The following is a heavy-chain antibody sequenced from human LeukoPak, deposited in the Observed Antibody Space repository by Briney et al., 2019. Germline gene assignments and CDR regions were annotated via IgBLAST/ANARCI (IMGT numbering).Heavy chain of an antibody. CDR2: ITSSGGGK. CDR3: ARDLQDGSGNPYGACDI. Sequence: PRGSVRLSCAASTFTFSSYEMNWVRQAPGKGLEWVSYITSSGGGKIYAESVQDRVTITRDNAPNSPFLQMSSLRTEDTAIYYCARDLQDGSGNPYGACDIWGPGKMVTVSP. V-gene: IGHV3-48*03. CDR1: TFTFSSYE. J-gene: IGHJ3*02. D-gene: IGHD3-10*01.